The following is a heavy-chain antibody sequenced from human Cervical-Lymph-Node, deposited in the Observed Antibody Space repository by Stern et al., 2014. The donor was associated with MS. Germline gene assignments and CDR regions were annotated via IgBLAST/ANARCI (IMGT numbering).Heavy chain of an antibody. D-gene: IGHD2-8*02. V-gene: IGHV4-39*01. CDR3: AKHACTGAACPFDL. Sequence: QLQLQESGPGLVKPSETLSLTCAVSGDSISSYTHYWAWIRQPPGKGLEWIGSVYYVGATYYNPSLKSPVTISGDASKNRFSLGLTCVAAADTAVYYCAKHACTGAACPFDLWGQGTLVTVSS. CDR2: VYYVGAT. J-gene: IGHJ4*02. CDR1: GDSISSYTHY.